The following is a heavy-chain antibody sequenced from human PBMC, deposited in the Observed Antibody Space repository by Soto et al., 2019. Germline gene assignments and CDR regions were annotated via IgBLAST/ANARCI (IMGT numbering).Heavy chain of an antibody. CDR3: AANYYENSGYVYHTWFDP. Sequence: SQTLSLTCAISGDSVSSNSAAWNWLSQSQSRGLEWLGRTYYRSDWYNDYAVAVKSRITINPDTSKNQFSLQLNSVTPEDTAVYYCAANYYENSGYVYHTWFDPWSQGTLVTVSS. J-gene: IGHJ5*02. CDR2: TYYRSDWYN. D-gene: IGHD3-22*01. V-gene: IGHV6-1*01. CDR1: GDSVSSNSAA.